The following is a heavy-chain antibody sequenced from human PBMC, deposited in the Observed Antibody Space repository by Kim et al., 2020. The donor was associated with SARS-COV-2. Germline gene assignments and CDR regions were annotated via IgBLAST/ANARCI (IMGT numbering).Heavy chain of an antibody. CDR1: GGSISSYY. V-gene: IGHV4-59*13. J-gene: IGHJ4*02. CDR3: AREAVLPYFDY. D-gene: IGHD2-15*01. CDR2: IYYSRST. Sequence: SETLSLTCTVSGGSISSYYWSWIRQPPGKGLEWIGYIYYSRSTNYNPSLKSRVTISVDTSKNQFSLKLSSVPAADTAVYYCAREAVLPYFDYWGQGTLVTVSS.